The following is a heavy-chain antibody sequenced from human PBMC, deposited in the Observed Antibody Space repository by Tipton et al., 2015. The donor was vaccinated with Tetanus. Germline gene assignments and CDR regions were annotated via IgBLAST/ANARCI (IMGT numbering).Heavy chain of an antibody. D-gene: IGHD6-13*01. V-gene: IGHV3-33*01. CDR1: GFIFSSYG. CDR3: ARVNRMTAVGGGFHYYYNGLDV. CDR2: SWYDGTDK. J-gene: IGHJ6*02. Sequence: SLRLSCAASGFIFSSYGIRWVRQAPGKGLEWLAVSWYDGTDKYYADSVKGRFTISRDNAKNSLYLQMNSLRVDDTAVYYCARVNRMTAVGGGFHYYYNGLDVWGQGTAVTVSS.